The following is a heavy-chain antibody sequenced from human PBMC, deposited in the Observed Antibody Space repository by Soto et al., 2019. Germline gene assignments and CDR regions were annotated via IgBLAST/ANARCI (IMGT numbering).Heavy chain of an antibody. CDR3: ASSSWYVQGPDLFDY. J-gene: IGHJ4*02. CDR2: INHSGST. V-gene: IGHV4-34*01. CDR1: GGSFSGYY. D-gene: IGHD6-13*01. Sequence: SETLTLTCAVYGGSFSGYYWSWIRQPPGKGLEWIGEINHSGSTNYNPSLKSRVTISVDTSKNQFSLKLSSVTAADTAVYYCASSSWYVQGPDLFDYWGQGTLVTVSS.